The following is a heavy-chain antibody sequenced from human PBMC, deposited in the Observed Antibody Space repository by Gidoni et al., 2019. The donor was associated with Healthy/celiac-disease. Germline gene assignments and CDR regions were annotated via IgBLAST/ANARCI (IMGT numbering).Heavy chain of an antibody. J-gene: IGHJ4*02. Sequence: EVQLVESGGGLVKPGGSLRLSCAASGFTFSNAWMSWVRQAPGKGLEWVGRIKSKTDGGTTDYAAPVKGRFTISRDDSNNTLYLQMNSLKTEDTAVYYCTTPGRLELPDPPPPFDYWGQGTLVTVSS. CDR3: TTPGRLELPDPPPPFDY. CDR2: IKSKTDGGTT. V-gene: IGHV3-15*01. D-gene: IGHD1-7*01. CDR1: GFTFSNAW.